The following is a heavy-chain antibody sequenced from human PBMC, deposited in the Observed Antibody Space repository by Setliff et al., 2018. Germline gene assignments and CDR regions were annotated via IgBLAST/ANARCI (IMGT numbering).Heavy chain of an antibody. CDR2: ISPSGST. J-gene: IGHJ4*02. D-gene: IGHD1-26*01. Sequence: ASETLSLTCTVSGDSISGFYWTWIRQPAGKGLEWIGHISPSGSTTYNPSVKSRVTISLDTSKNHFSLKLDSVTAADTALYYCARSPSSGAYWNPRPFYSDYWARGTLVTVSS. CDR3: ARSPSSGAYWNPRPFYSDY. V-gene: IGHV4-4*07. CDR1: GDSISGFY.